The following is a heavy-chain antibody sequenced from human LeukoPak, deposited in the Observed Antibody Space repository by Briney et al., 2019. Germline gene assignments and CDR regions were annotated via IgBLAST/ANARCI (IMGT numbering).Heavy chain of an antibody. J-gene: IGHJ4*02. CDR1: GGSFSGYY. CDR2: INHSGST. D-gene: IGHD6-19*01. Sequence: SETLSLTCAVYGGSFSGYYWSWIRQPPGKGLEWIGEINHSGSTNYNPSLKSRVTISVDTSKNQFSLKLSSVTAADTAVYYCARVRSSGPDYWGQGTLVTVSS. V-gene: IGHV4-34*01. CDR3: ARVRSSGPDY.